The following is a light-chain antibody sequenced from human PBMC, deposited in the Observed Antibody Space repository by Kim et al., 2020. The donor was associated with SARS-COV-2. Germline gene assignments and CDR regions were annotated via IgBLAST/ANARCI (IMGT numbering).Light chain of an antibody. CDR2: AAS. V-gene: IGKV1-39*01. CDR1: QSISSY. J-gene: IGKJ1*01. CDR3: HPSYTTRRT. Sequence: ASVGDRVTITCRASQSISSYLNWYQQKPGKAPKLLIYAASSLQSGVPSRFNGSASGTDFTLTISSLQPEDFATYYYHPSYTTRRTFG.